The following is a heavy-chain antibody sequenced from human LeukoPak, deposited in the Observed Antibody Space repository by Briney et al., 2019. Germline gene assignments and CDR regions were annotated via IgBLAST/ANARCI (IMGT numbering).Heavy chain of an antibody. V-gene: IGHV3-21*01. CDR2: ISSGSSYI. CDR3: ARGRYNWRGEGENWFDP. Sequence: GGSLRLSCAASGFTFSSYDFSNYAMSWVRQAPGKGLEWVSCISSGSSYIYEADSVKGRFTISRDNTKNSLYLQMNSLRAEDTAVYYCARGRYNWRGEGENWFDPWGQGTLVTVSS. J-gene: IGHJ5*02. CDR1: GFTFSSYD. D-gene: IGHD1-20*01.